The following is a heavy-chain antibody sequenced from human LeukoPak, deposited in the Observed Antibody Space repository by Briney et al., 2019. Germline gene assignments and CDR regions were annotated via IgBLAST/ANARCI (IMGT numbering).Heavy chain of an antibody. D-gene: IGHD3-10*01. CDR1: GFIFKDYY. CDR2: ISSTGNLQ. CDR3: ARIKGFAARGWFDS. V-gene: IGHV3-11*01. J-gene: IGHJ5*01. Sequence: GGSLRLSCAASGFIFKDYYMTWIGKAPGKGLEWVSYISSTGNLQYSADSVRGRFTMSRDNSKNSLFLQMDSLRVEDTAVYYCARIKGFAARGWFDSWGQGILVTVSS.